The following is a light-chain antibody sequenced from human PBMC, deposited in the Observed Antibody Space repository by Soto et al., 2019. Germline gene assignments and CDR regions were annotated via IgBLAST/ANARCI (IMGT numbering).Light chain of an antibody. CDR2: GAS. CDR3: QQYGSSPPMHT. J-gene: IGKJ2*01. V-gene: IGKV3-20*01. Sequence: EIVLTQSPGTLSLSPGERATLSCRASQSVSSSYLAWYQQKPGQAPRLLINGASSRATGIPDRFSGSGSGTDFTLTISRLQPEDFAVYYCQQYGSSPPMHTFGQGTKLEIK. CDR1: QSVSSSY.